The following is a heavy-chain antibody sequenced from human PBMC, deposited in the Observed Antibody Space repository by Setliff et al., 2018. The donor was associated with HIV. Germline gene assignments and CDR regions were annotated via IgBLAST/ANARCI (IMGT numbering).Heavy chain of an antibody. CDR2: IKTRAEGDIT. V-gene: IGHV3-15*07. CDR3: STPGLGAPGSPVRDY. J-gene: IGHJ4*02. D-gene: IGHD1-26*01. CDR1: DFTLNSAR. Sequence: PGGSLRLSCAASDFTLNSARINWVRQVPGKGLQWVGRIKTRAEGDITDYAALVMGRFSISRDDFGDVVYLHLSSLRSDDTAIYFCSTPGLGAPGSPVRDYWGPGTLVTVSS.